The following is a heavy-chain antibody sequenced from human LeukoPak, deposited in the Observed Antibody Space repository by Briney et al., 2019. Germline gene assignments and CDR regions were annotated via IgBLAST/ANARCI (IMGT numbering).Heavy chain of an antibody. D-gene: IGHD3-9*01. V-gene: IGHV3-30-3*01. CDR2: ISYDGSNK. Sequence: GGSLRLSCAASGFTFSSYAMHWVRQAPGKGLAWAAVISYDGSNKYYADSVKGRFTISRDNSKNTLYLQMNSLRAEDTAVYYCARDLDWGMSYYFDYWGQGTLVTVSS. CDR3: ARDLDWGMSYYFDY. CDR1: GFTFSSYA. J-gene: IGHJ4*02.